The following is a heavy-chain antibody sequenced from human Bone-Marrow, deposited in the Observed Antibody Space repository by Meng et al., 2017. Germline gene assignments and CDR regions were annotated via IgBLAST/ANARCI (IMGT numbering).Heavy chain of an antibody. Sequence: SLKISCAASGFTFDDYAMHWVRQAPGKGLEWVSGISWNSGSIGYADSVKGRFTISRDNSKNTLYLQMNSLRAENTAVYYCARGSDNYYYDGMDVWGQGTTVTVSS. CDR2: ISWNSGSI. CDR3: ARGSDNYYYDGMDV. J-gene: IGHJ6*02. CDR1: GFTFDDYA. V-gene: IGHV3-9*01.